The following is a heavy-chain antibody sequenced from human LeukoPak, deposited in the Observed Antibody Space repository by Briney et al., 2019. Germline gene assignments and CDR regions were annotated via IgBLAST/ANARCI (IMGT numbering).Heavy chain of an antibody. CDR3: ARIGAGSSRDY. J-gene: IGHJ4*02. Sequence: GGSLRLSCAASGFTFIDFAMSWVRQAPGKGLEWVSGISGSGDSTYYADSVKGRFTISRDNSKNTVHLQMNSLRAEDTAVYYCARIGAGSSRDYWGQGTLVTVSS. V-gene: IGHV3-23*01. CDR2: ISGSGDST. CDR1: GFTFIDFA. D-gene: IGHD6-13*01.